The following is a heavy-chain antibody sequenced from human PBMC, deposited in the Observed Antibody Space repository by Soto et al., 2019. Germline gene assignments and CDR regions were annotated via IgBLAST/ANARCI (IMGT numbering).Heavy chain of an antibody. J-gene: IGHJ6*02. V-gene: IGHV5-10-1*01. D-gene: IGHD6-19*01. Sequence: PGESLKISCKGSGYSFTSYWISWVRQMPGKGLEWVGRIDPSDSYTNYSPSFQGHVTISADKSISTAYLQWSSLKASDTAMYYCARQRIAVAAARDSYYYYYGMDVWGQGTTVTVSS. CDR1: GYSFTSYW. CDR3: ARQRIAVAAARDSYYYYYGMDV. CDR2: IDPSDSYT.